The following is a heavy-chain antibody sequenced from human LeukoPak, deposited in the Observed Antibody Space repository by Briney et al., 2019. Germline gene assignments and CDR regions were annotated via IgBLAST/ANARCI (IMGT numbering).Heavy chain of an antibody. V-gene: IGHV3-74*01. CDR1: GFTFSSYV. CDR3: ARDWVYKIDY. Sequence: AGGSLRLSCETAGFTFSSYVMHWVRRTPGKGLVWVSRISHDGFISYADSVKGRSTISRDNAKNTLILQMNSLRAEDTAVYYCARDWVYKIDYWGRGTLVTVSS. J-gene: IGHJ4*02. CDR2: ISHDGFI. D-gene: IGHD5-24*01.